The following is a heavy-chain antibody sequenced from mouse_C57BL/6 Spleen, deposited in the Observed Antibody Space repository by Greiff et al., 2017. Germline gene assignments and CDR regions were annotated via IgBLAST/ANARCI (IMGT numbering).Heavy chain of an antibody. CDR2: IWSGGST. CDR3: ARMELGRWFAY. D-gene: IGHD4-1*01. Sequence: VQLQQSGPGLVQPSQSLSITCTVSGFSLTSYGVHWVRQSPGKGLEWLGVIWSGGSTDYNAAFISRLSISKDNSKSQVFFKMNSLQADDTAIYYCARMELGRWFAYWGQGTLVTVSA. V-gene: IGHV2-2*01. CDR1: GFSLTSYG. J-gene: IGHJ3*01.